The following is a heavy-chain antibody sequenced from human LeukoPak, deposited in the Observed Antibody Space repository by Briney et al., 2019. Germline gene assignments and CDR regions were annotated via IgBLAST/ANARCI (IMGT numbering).Heavy chain of an antibody. CDR1: GGSISSGSYY. V-gene: IGHV4-39*07. CDR3: ARATGITSNWFDP. Sequence: SQTLSLTCTVSGGSISSGSYYWGWIRQPPGKGLEWIGSIYYSGSTYYNPSLKSRVTISVDTSKNQFSLKLSSVTAADTAVYYCARATGITSNWFDPWGQGTLVTVSS. J-gene: IGHJ5*02. D-gene: IGHD2-21*02. CDR2: IYYSGST.